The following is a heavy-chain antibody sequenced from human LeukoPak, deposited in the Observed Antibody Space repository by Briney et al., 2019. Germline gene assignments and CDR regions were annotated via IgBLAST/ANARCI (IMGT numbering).Heavy chain of an antibody. D-gene: IGHD6-19*01. Sequence: PGGSLRLSCAASGFTFSSYAMSWVRQAPGKGLEWVSAISGSSGSTYYADSVRCRFTISRDNSKNTLYLQMNSLRAEDTAVYYCAKRNRIAVAGSVFDYWGQGTLVTVSS. CDR3: AKRNRIAVAGSVFDY. CDR2: ISGSSGST. V-gene: IGHV3-23*01. J-gene: IGHJ4*02. CDR1: GFTFSSYA.